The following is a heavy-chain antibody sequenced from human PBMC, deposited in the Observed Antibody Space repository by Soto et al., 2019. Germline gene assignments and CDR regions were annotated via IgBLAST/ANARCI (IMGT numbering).Heavy chain of an antibody. V-gene: IGHV1-69*01. CDR2: IIPIFGTA. CDR1: GGTFSSYA. D-gene: IGHD6-6*01. J-gene: IGHJ6*02. CDR3: ARMSSSEPNYYYYGMDV. Sequence: QVQLVQSGAEVKKPGSSVKVSCKASGGTFSSYAISWVRQAPGQGLEWMGGIIPIFGTANYAQKFQGRVTITADESTSTAYMELSSLRCEDTAVYYCARMSSSEPNYYYYGMDVWGQGTTVTVSS.